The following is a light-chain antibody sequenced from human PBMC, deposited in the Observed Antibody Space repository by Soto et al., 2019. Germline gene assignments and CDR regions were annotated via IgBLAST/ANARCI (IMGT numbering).Light chain of an antibody. CDR1: QSISTY. Sequence: EIVLTQSPATLSLSPGERATLSCRASQSISTYLAWYQQKPGQAPRLLIYDASNRAPGIPARISGRGSGTDLPLTISSLEPEDFAVYYCKHRRRWPRMYTFGERTKLEIK. V-gene: IGKV3-11*01. CDR2: DAS. J-gene: IGKJ2*01. CDR3: KHRRRWPRMYT.